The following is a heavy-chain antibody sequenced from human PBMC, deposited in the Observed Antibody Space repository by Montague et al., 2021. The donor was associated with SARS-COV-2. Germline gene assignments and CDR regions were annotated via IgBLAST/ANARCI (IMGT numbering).Heavy chain of an antibody. CDR3: AKDPYYYGLGYGMDV. CDR2: SRGSDGGA. CDR1: GFTFSNSA. Sequence: SLRLSCAASGFTFSNSAMNWVRQAPGKGLEWVSGSRGSDGGAHYSDSVXGRFTISRDNSKNVLYLQMNSLRAADTALYYCAKDPYYYGLGYGMDVWGQGTTVTVSS. V-gene: IGHV3-23*01. J-gene: IGHJ6*02. D-gene: IGHD3-10*01.